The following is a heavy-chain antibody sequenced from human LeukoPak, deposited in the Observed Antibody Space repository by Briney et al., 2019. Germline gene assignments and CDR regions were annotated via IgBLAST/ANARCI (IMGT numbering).Heavy chain of an antibody. V-gene: IGHV4-59*01. Sequence: SETLSLTCTVSGGSISSYYWSWIRQPPGKGLEWIGYIYYSGSTNYNPSLKSRVTISVDTSKNQFSLKLSSVTAAGTAVYYCVRGPYCSSTSCPGDWFDPWGQGTLVTVSS. CDR3: VRGPYCSSTSCPGDWFDP. CDR1: GGSISSYY. CDR2: IYYSGST. J-gene: IGHJ5*02. D-gene: IGHD2-2*01.